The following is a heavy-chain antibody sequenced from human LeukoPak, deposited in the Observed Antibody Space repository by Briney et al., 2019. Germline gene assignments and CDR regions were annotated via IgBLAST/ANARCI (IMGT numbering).Heavy chain of an antibody. D-gene: IGHD3-22*01. V-gene: IGHV4-30-2*01. CDR1: GGSITSGGYS. CDR2: IYYSGST. J-gene: IGHJ5*02. CDR3: ARESSGENGVWCVP. Sequence: SETLSLTCPVSGGSITSGGYSWIWIRQPPGKGLEWIGYIYYSGSTYYNPSLKSRVTISVDRSKNQFSLKLSSVTAADTAVYYCARESSGENGVWCVPCGQGTLVTVSS.